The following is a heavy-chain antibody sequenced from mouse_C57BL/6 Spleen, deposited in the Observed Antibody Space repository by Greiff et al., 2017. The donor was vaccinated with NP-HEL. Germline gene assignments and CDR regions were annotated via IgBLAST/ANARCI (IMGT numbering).Heavy chain of an antibody. CDR3: ARKRGITTVVATGYFDY. Sequence: QVQLQQPGAELVKPGASVKLSCKASGYTFTSYWMHWVKQRPGQGLEWIGMIHPNSGSTNYNEKFKSKATLTVDKSSSTAYMQLSSLTSEDSAVYYCARKRGITTVVATGYFDYWGQGTTLTVSS. D-gene: IGHD1-1*01. CDR1: GYTFTSYW. J-gene: IGHJ2*01. CDR2: IHPNSGST. V-gene: IGHV1-64*01.